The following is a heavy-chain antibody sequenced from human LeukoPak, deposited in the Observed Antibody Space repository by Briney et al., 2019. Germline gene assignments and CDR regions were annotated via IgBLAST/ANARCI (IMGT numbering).Heavy chain of an antibody. J-gene: IGHJ4*02. V-gene: IGHV3-7*01. CDR2: IKQDGSEK. Sequence: GGSLRLSCAASGFTFSRYWMSWVRQAPGKGLEWVANIKQDGSEKYYVDSVKGRFTISRDNAKNSLYLQMNNLRAEDTAVYCCAREEYGDHLWWGQGTLVTVSS. D-gene: IGHD4-17*01. CDR1: GFTFSRYW. CDR3: AREEYGDHLW.